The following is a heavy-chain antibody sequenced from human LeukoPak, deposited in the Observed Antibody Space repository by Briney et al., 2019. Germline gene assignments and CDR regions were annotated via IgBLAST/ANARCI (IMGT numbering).Heavy chain of an antibody. V-gene: IGHV4-30-2*01. J-gene: IGHJ4*02. CDR2: IYHSGST. CDR3: ARDRIGGYSYGFDY. CDR1: GGSISSGGYY. D-gene: IGHD5-18*01. Sequence: ETSQTLSLTCTVSGGSISSGGYYWSWIRQPPGKGLEWIGYIYHSGSTYYNPSLKSRVTISVDRSKNQFSLKLSSVTAADTAVYYCARDRIGGYSYGFDYWGQGTLVTVSS.